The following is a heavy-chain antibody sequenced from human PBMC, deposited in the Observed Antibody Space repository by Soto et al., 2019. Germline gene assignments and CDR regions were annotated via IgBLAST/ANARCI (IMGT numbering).Heavy chain of an antibody. D-gene: IGHD3-10*01. V-gene: IGHV4-30-2*01. Sequence: QLQLQESGSGLVKPSQTLSLTCAVSGGSISSGGYSWSWIRQPPGKGLEWIGYIYHSGRTYYNPTLKSRVTISVDRSKNQFSLKLSSVTAADTAVYYCARGDLDYYGSGSYYLDAFDIWGEGTMVTVSS. CDR2: IYHSGRT. J-gene: IGHJ3*02. CDR3: ARGDLDYYGSGSYYLDAFDI. CDR1: GGSISSGGYS.